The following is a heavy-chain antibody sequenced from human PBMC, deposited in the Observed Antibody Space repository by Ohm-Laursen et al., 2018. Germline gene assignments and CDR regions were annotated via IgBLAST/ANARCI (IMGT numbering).Heavy chain of an antibody. V-gene: IGHV3-23*01. CDR1: GFTFSSFA. D-gene: IGHD2-2*01. J-gene: IGHJ6*02. Sequence: SLRLSCAASGFTFSSFAMSWVRQPPGKGLDWVSAITASGGSTYYADSVKGRFTISRDNSKNTLYLQMNSLRAEDTDVYYCARYCTNTGCNYYYGMDVWGQGTTVTVSS. CDR3: ARYCTNTGCNYYYGMDV. CDR2: ITASGGST.